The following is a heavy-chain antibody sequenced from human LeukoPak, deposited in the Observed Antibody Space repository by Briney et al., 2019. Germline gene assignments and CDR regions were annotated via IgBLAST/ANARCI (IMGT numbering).Heavy chain of an antibody. CDR3: AKESAWGSYRPYYFGY. Sequence: GGSLRLSCAASGFTFSSYGMHWVRQAPGKGLEWVAFIRYDGSNKYYADSVKGRFTISRDNSKNTLYLQMNSLRAEDTAVYYCAKESAWGSYRPYYFGYWGQGTLVTVSS. CDR2: IRYDGSNK. J-gene: IGHJ4*02. CDR1: GFTFSSYG. V-gene: IGHV3-30*02. D-gene: IGHD3-16*02.